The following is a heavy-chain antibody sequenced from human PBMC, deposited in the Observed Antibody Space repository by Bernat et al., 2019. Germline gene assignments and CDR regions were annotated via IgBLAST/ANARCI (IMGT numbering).Heavy chain of an antibody. D-gene: IGHD1-26*01. CDR3: ARGGGYSGYYDY. V-gene: IGHV3-33*01. J-gene: IGHJ4*02. CDR2: IRSDGSSG. Sequence: QVQLVESGGGVVQPGRSLRLSCAASGFIFSSYGIHWVRQAPGKGLEWVAVIRSDGSSGYNAESVRGRFTISRDNAKNTLYLQMSSLRAEDTAVYYCARGGGYSGYYDYWGQGTLVTVSS. CDR1: GFIFSSYG.